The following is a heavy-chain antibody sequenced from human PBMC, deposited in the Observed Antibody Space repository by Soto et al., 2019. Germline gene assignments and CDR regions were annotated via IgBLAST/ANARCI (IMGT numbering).Heavy chain of an antibody. D-gene: IGHD3-9*01. CDR2: ISGGGRPI. V-gene: IGHV3-48*02. CDR3: ARDLGWAFES. Sequence: EVQLVESGGGSVQPGGSLRLSCSASGFTFSTFSMNWVRQAPGRGLEWISYISGGGRPISYADSVKGRFTISRDNAKNSLYLHMDSLTDEDTAVYYCARDLGWAFESWSQGTVVTVSS. J-gene: IGHJ4*02. CDR1: GFTFSTFS.